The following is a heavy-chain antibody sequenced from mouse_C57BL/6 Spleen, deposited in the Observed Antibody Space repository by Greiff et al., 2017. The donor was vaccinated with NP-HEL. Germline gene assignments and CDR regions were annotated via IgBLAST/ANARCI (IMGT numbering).Heavy chain of an antibody. D-gene: IGHD2-4*01. CDR1: GYTFTDYY. CDR2: IYPGSGNT. Sequence: QVQLQQSGAELVRPGASVKLSCKASGYTFTDYYINWVKQRPGPGLEWIARIYPGSGNTYYNEKFKGKATLTAEKSSSTAYMQLSSLTSEDSAVYFCARSRNDYDEGPWCAYWGQGTLGTVSA. J-gene: IGHJ3*01. CDR3: ARSRNDYDEGPWCAY. V-gene: IGHV1-76*01.